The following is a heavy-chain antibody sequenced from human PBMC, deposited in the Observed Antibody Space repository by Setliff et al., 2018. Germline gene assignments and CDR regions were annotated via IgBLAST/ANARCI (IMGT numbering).Heavy chain of an antibody. J-gene: IGHJ4*02. CDR1: GGAFSNYG. D-gene: IGHD3-3*01. V-gene: IGHV1-69*11. CDR3: ARWNGSGYFYY. Sequence: SVKVSCKVSGGAFSNYGLSWVRQAPGQGLLWMGRIIPILETTNYAQNFQGRVSVTADESTRTAYMELSSLTFEDTAVYYCARWNGSGYFYYWGQGTWVTVS. CDR2: IIPILETT.